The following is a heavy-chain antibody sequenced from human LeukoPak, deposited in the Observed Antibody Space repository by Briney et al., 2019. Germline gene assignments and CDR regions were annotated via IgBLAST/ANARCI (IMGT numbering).Heavy chain of an antibody. V-gene: IGHV4-39*02. CDR2: INFGGST. CDR3: ARGPYYYGSGSYHT. Sequence: KPSETLSLTCSVSGGSINNSDYYWGWIRQPPGRGLEWIGSINFGGSTYFNPSLKSRVTMSIDTSNNDFSLRLSSVTAADTAVYYCARGPYYYGSGSYHTWGQGTLVTVSS. CDR1: GGSINNSDYY. D-gene: IGHD3-10*01. J-gene: IGHJ5*02.